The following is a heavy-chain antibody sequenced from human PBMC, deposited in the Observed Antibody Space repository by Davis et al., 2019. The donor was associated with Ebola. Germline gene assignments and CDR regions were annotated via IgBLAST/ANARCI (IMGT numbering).Heavy chain of an antibody. D-gene: IGHD1-26*01. V-gene: IGHV3-23*01. J-gene: IGHJ3*02. CDR2: LGTSADA. Sequence: GESLKISCAASGFTFSTYSMNWVRRAPGKGLEWVSTLGTSADAYHADSVKGRFTISRDNSKNTLYLQMNGLRVEDTAIYYCTKDTSNIWFDIWGQGTMVTVSS. CDR3: TKDTSNIWFDI. CDR1: GFTFSTYS.